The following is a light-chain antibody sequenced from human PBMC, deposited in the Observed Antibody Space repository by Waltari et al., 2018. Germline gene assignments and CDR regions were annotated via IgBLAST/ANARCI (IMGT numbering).Light chain of an antibody. CDR1: QSLLHSNGNTY. V-gene: IGKV2-30*02. CDR3: MQGTHFPLT. J-gene: IGKJ4*01. CDR2: KVS. Sequence: DVVMTQSPLSLPITPGQPASMTCRSSQSLLHSNGNTYLSWFLQKPGQPPRRLIYKVSNRDSGVPDRFSGSGAGTDFTLKISRVGAEDVGVYYCMQGTHFPLTFGGGTKVEIK.